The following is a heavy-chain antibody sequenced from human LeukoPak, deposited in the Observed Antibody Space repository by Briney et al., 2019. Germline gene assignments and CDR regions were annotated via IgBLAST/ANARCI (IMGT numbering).Heavy chain of an antibody. CDR3: ARHYVYYCGSGSYYRNYYYYYMDV. D-gene: IGHD3-10*01. Sequence: SETLSLTCAVYGGSFSGYYWSWIRQPPGKGLERIGEINHSGSTNYNPSLKSRVTISVDTSKNQFSLKLSSVTAADTAVYYCARHYVYYCGSGSYYRNYYYYYMDVWGKGTTVTVSS. CDR2: INHSGST. V-gene: IGHV4-34*01. J-gene: IGHJ6*03. CDR1: GGSFSGYY.